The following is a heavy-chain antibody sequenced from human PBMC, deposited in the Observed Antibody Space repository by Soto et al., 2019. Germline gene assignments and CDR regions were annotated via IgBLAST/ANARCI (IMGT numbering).Heavy chain of an antibody. V-gene: IGHV3-21*01. CDR3: AREDSIIILAVLDF. Sequence: PGGSLRLSCTVSGCAFNKYGINWVRQAPGQGLEWVSSISKSDYTYYSDSVKGRFTISRDNAKNSVSLQMNTLRVEDTAVYYCAREDSIIILAVLDFWGQGTLVTVSS. D-gene: IGHD3-22*01. CDR2: ISKSDYT. CDR1: GCAFNKYG. J-gene: IGHJ4*02.